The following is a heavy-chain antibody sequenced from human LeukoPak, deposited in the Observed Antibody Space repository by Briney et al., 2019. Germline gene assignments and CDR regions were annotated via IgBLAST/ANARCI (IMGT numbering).Heavy chain of an antibody. V-gene: IGHV4-59*01. CDR3: ARVIAAAGTEWFDP. J-gene: IGHJ5*02. Sequence: SETLSLTCTVSGGSISGYYWRWIRQPPGKGLEWIGYIYYSGSTNYNPSLKSRVTISVDTSKNQFSLKLSSVTAADTAVHYCARVIAAAGTEWFDPWGQGTLVTVSS. CDR1: GGSISGYY. CDR2: IYYSGST. D-gene: IGHD6-13*01.